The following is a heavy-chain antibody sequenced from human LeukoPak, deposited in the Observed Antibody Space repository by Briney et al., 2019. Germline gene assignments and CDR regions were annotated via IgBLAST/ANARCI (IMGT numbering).Heavy chain of an antibody. J-gene: IGHJ4*02. CDR3: ARDLDYGDYYLDY. CDR1: GYTFTGYY. V-gene: IGHV1-2*02. D-gene: IGHD4-17*01. Sequence: ASVKVSCKASGYTFTGYYMHWVRRAPGQGLEWMGWINPNSGGTNYAQKFQGRVTMTRDTSISTAYMELSRLRSDDTAVYYCARDLDYGDYYLDYWGQGTLVTVSS. CDR2: INPNSGGT.